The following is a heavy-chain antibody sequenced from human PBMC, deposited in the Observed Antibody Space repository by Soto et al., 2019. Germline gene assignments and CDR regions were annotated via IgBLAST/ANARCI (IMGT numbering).Heavy chain of an antibody. CDR2: IIPIFGTA. J-gene: IGHJ6*02. CDR1: GGAFSSYA. D-gene: IGHD5-18*01. CDR3: AKTVDTGYSFGMDV. V-gene: IGHV1-69*13. Sequence: PVKAACKASGGAFSSYAISWVRQSPGQGLEWMGGIIPIFGTANYAQKFQGRVTITADESTSTAYMELSSLRSEDTAVYYCAKTVDTGYSFGMDVWGQAPTVTVSS.